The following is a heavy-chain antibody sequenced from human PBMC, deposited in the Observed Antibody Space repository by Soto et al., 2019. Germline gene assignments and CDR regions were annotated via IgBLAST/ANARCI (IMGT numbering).Heavy chain of an antibody. V-gene: IGHV3-30*03. J-gene: IGHJ4*02. CDR1: GFTFSSYG. CDR3: ALDIIEYSSSSASVVPFDFDY. D-gene: IGHD6-6*01. Sequence: GGSLRLSCAASGFTFSSYGMHWVRQAPGKGLEWVAVISYDGSNKYYADSVKGRFTISRDNSKNTLYLQMNSLRAEDTAVYYCALDIIEYSSSSASVVPFDFDYWGQGTLVTVS. CDR2: ISYDGSNK.